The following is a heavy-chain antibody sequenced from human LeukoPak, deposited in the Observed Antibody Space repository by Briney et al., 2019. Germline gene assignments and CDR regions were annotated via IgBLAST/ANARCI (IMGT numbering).Heavy chain of an antibody. Sequence: SETLSLTCSVSGGSISSGSYYWSWIRQHPGKGLEWIGYIYYSGSTYYNPSLKSRVTISVDTSKNQFSLKLSSVTAADTAVYYCARSDNWNFFDYWGQGTLVTVSS. CDR2: IYYSGST. CDR1: GGSISSGSYY. CDR3: ARSDNWNFFDY. D-gene: IGHD1-20*01. J-gene: IGHJ4*02. V-gene: IGHV4-31*03.